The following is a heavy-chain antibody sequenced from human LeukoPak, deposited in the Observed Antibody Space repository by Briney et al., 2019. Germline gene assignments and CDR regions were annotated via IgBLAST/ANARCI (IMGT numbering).Heavy chain of an antibody. CDR2: IYHSGST. Sequence: SGTLSLTCGVSGGSISSSNWWSWVRQSPGKGLEWIGEIYHSGSTNYNPSLKSRVTISVDTSKNQFSLKLSSVTAADTAVYYCASTSAMVYFDYWGQGTLVTVSS. J-gene: IGHJ4*02. D-gene: IGHD5-18*01. CDR1: GGSISSSNW. CDR3: ASTSAMVYFDY. V-gene: IGHV4-4*02.